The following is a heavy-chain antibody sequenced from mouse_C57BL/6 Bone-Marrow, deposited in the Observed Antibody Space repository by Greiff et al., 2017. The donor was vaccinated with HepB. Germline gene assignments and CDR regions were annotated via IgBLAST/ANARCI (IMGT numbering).Heavy chain of an antibody. J-gene: IGHJ1*03. CDR2: IYPENGDT. D-gene: IGHD2-2*01. CDR3: ISTMVTTRYCNG. V-gene: IGHV14-4*01. Sequence: EVQLQQSGAELVRPGASVTLSCTASGFNIKDDYMHWVKQRPEQGLEWIGWIYPENGDTEYAPKFHGKATITADTSSNTAYLQLSRLTSEVTTVYYCISTMVTTRYCNGWGTGTTVTVSS. CDR1: GFNIKDDY.